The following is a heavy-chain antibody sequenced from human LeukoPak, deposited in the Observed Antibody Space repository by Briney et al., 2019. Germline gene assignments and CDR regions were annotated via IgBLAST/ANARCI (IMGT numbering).Heavy chain of an antibody. CDR2: IDWDDDK. CDR1: GFSLSTNGMR. J-gene: IGHJ4*02. V-gene: IGHV2-70*04. D-gene: IGHD3-22*01. CDR3: ARMGYYNSSAYYYAD. Sequence: SGPTLVNPTQTLTLTCTFSGFSLSTNGMRVSWIRQPPGKALEWLARIDWDDDKFYSTSLKTRLTISKDTSKNQVVLTMTNMDSVDTATYYCARMGYYNSSAYYYADWGQGTLVTVSS.